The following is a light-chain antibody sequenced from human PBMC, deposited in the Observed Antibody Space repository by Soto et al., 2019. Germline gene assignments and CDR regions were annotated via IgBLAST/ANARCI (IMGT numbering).Light chain of an antibody. Sequence: EIVLTHSPCTLALSACEGAALSGRASQSVSSSYLAWYQQKPGQAPRLLIYGASSRATGILDRFSGSGSGTDFTLTISSLEPDDFAVYYCQQYGSSPITFGQGTRLEIK. CDR2: GAS. J-gene: IGKJ5*01. CDR1: QSVSSSY. V-gene: IGKV3-20*01. CDR3: QQYGSSPIT.